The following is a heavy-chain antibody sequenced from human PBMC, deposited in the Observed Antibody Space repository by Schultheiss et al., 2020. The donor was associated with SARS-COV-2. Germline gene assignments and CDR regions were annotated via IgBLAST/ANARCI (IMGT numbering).Heavy chain of an antibody. CDR1: GFTFSDYY. CDR2: IRRSGSNI. Sequence: GGSLRLSCTASGFTFSDYYMSWIRQAPGKGLEWVSNIRRSGSNIYHADSVKGRFTISRDNSKNTLYLQMNSLRAEDTAVYYCARGGGGFDYWGQGTLVTVSS. J-gene: IGHJ4*02. V-gene: IGHV3-11*04. CDR3: ARGGGGFDY. D-gene: IGHD3-16*01.